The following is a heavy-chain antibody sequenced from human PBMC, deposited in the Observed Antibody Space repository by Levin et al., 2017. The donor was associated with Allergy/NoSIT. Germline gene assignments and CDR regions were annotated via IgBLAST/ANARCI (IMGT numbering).Heavy chain of an antibody. CDR2: ISYDGSNK. D-gene: IGHD3-22*01. CDR1: GFTFSSYG. V-gene: IGHV3-30*03. Sequence: PGGSLRLSCVASGFTFSSYGMHWVRQAPGKGLEWVAVISYDGSNKYYADSVKGRFTISRDNSKNTLYVQMNSLRAEDTAVYYCARSEYYDSSGVYDYWGQGTLVTVSS. CDR3: ARSEYYDSSGVYDY. J-gene: IGHJ4*02.